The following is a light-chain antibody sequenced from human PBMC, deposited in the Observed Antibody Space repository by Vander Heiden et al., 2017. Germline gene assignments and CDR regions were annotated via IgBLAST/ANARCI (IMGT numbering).Light chain of an antibody. CDR3: CSYAGSTTWV. J-gene: IGLJ3*02. CDR1: SSDFGSYNL. Sequence: QSALTQPAAVSGSPGQSITISCAGTSSDFGSYNLVSWYQQPPGKAPKLLIYEVTKRPSGVSNRFSGSKSGITVSLTISGLQAEDEADYYCCSYAGSTTWVFGGGTKLTVL. CDR2: EVT. V-gene: IGLV2-23*02.